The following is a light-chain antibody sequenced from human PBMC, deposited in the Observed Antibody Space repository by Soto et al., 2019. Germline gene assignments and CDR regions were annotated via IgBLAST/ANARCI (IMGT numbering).Light chain of an antibody. CDR1: QGISNY. J-gene: IGKJ3*01. V-gene: IGKV1-27*01. CDR3: QKYDRAPFT. Sequence: DIQMTQSPSSLSAYLEDRVTITCRASQGISNYLALYQQKPGRLPKLLLFGASTLQSGVPARFSGSGSGTLFTLTINGLLPEDVATYYCQKYDRAPFTFGPGTKVDIK. CDR2: GAS.